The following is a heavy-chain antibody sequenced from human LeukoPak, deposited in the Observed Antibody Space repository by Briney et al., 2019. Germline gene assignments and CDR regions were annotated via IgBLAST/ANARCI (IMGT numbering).Heavy chain of an antibody. V-gene: IGHV3-23*01. CDR2: ISGSGGST. CDR3: AKERFYDTTTTGAFDI. CDR1: GFTFTSYA. Sequence: GGSLRLSCAASGFTFTSYAMSWVRQAPGKGLEWISAISGSGGSTYYADSVKGRFTISRDNSKNTLYLQMNSLRAEDTAVYYCAKERFYDTTTTGAFDIWGQGTMVTVSS. J-gene: IGHJ3*02. D-gene: IGHD3-22*01.